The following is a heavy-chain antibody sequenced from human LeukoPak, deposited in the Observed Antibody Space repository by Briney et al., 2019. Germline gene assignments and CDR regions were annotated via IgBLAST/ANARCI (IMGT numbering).Heavy chain of an antibody. D-gene: IGHD3-10*01. CDR2: IYYSGST. V-gene: IGHV4-59*01. J-gene: IGHJ5*02. CDR3: ARGRLSKLLPYNWFDP. Sequence: SEILSLTCTVSGGSISSYYWSWIRQPPGKGLEWIGYIYYSGSTNYNPSLKSRVTISVDTSKNQFSLKLSSVTAADTAVYYCARGRLSKLLPYNWFDPWGQGTLVTVSS. CDR1: GGSISSYY.